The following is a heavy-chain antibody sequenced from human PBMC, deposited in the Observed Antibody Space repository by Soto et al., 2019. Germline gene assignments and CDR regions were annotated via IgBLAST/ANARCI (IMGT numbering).Heavy chain of an antibody. CDR1: GGSLSGSNYY. J-gene: IGHJ4*02. V-gene: IGHV4-39*01. CDR2: IYYSGRT. CDR3: ARYTTSTSFDY. Sequence: QLQLLESGPGLVKPSETLSLTCTVSGGSLSGSNYYWGWIRQPPGKGLEWIGSIYYSGRTYYNPSLRSRVTISVDMSKKQFSLNLNSATAADTAVYYCARYTTSTSFDYWGQGTLVTVSS. D-gene: IGHD1-26*01.